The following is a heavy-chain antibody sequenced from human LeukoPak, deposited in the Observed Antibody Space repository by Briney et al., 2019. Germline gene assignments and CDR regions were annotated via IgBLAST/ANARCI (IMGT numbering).Heavy chain of an antibody. J-gene: IGHJ4*02. Sequence: GGSLRLSCAASGFSFRSYAMSWLRQAPGRGLEWVSGRSGSGGTTNYADSVKGRFTISRDNSKNTLYLLMNSLRDEDTAVYYCAKALVWYYFDYWGQGALVTVSS. D-gene: IGHD3-16*01. V-gene: IGHV3-23*01. CDR1: GFSFRSYA. CDR2: RSGSGGTT. CDR3: AKALVWYYFDY.